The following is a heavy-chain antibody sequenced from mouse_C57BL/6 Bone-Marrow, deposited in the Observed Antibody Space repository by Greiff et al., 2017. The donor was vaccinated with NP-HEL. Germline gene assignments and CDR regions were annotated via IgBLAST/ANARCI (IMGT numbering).Heavy chain of an antibody. D-gene: IGHD2-1*01. Sequence: QVQLQQPGAELVKPGASVKLSCKASGYTFTSYWMHWVKQRPGRGLEWIGRIDPNSGGTKYNEKFKSKATLNVDKPSSTAYMQLSSLTSEDSAVYYCARAYGIPYYYAMDYWGQGTSVTVSS. V-gene: IGHV1-72*01. J-gene: IGHJ4*01. CDR1: GYTFTSYW. CDR2: IDPNSGGT. CDR3: ARAYGIPYYYAMDY.